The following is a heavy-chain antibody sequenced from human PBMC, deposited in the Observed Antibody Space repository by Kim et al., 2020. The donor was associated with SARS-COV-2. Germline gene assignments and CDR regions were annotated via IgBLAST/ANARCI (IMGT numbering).Heavy chain of an antibody. J-gene: IGHJ6*02. D-gene: IGHD6-19*01. CDR2: IWYDGSNK. CDR1: GFTFSSYG. CDR3: ARDRYLSGWPPGGMDV. Sequence: GGSLRLSCAASGFTFSSYGMHWVRQAPGKGLEWVAVIWYDGSNKYYADSVKGRFTISRDNSKNTLYLQMNSLRAEDTAVYYCARDRYLSGWPPGGMDVWGQGTMVTVSS. V-gene: IGHV3-33*01.